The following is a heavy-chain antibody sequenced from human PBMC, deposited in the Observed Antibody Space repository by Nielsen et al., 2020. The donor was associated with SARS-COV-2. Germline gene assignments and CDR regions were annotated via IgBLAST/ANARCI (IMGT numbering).Heavy chain of an antibody. J-gene: IGHJ4*02. CDR1: GFTFSSYS. V-gene: IGHV3-23*01. CDR3: AKDLISAAGAFYGSYRTESLDS. CDR2: ISGSGGTA. Sequence: GESLKISCAASGFTFSSYSMHWVRQGPGKGLEWVSSISGSGGTAYYADSVKGRFTVSKDNFKSTLYLQMTSLRAEDTAIYYCAKDLISAAGAFYGSYRTESLDSWGQGTLVTVSS. D-gene: IGHD6-13*01.